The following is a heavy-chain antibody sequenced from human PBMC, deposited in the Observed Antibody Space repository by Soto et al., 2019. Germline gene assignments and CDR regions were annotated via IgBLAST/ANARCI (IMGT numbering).Heavy chain of an antibody. Sequence: EVQLVESGRGLVKPGGSLRLSCAASGFTFSTYSMNWVRQAPGKGLEWVSSISDSSSYIYYADSVKGRFTISRDNAKNSLYLQMNSLRAEDTAVYYCARYDSSGYYWPYYYYGMDVWGQGTTVTVSS. CDR3: ARYDSSGYYWPYYYYGMDV. CDR2: ISDSSSYI. CDR1: GFTFSTYS. D-gene: IGHD3-22*01. V-gene: IGHV3-21*01. J-gene: IGHJ6*02.